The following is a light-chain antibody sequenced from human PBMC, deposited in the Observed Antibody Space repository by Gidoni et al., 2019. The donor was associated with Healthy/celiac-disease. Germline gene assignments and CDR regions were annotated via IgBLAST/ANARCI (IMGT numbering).Light chain of an antibody. Sequence: EIVLTQSPATLSLSPGERATLSCRANQSVSSYLAWYQQKPGQAPRLLIYDASNRATGIPARFSGSGSGTDFTLTISSLEPEDFAVYYCQQRRNWRIFTFGPGTKVDIK. CDR2: DAS. J-gene: IGKJ3*01. CDR1: QSVSSY. CDR3: QQRRNWRIFT. V-gene: IGKV3-11*01.